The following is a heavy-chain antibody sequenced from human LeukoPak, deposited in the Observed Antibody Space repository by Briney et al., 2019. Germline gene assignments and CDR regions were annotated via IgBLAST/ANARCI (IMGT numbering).Heavy chain of an antibody. V-gene: IGHV3-48*01. Sequence: GGSLRLSCAASGFTFSSYSMNWVRQAPGKGLEWVSYISSSSSIIFYADSVKGRFTISRDNAKNSLYLQMNSLRAEDTAVYYCARDGEGTSLSFFDYWGLGTLVTVSS. J-gene: IGHJ4*02. D-gene: IGHD3-10*01. CDR1: GFTFSSYS. CDR3: ARDGEGTSLSFFDY. CDR2: ISSSSSII.